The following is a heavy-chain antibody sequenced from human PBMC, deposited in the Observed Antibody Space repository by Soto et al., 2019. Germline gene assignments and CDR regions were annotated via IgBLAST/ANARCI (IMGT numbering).Heavy chain of an antibody. CDR1: GYSISSSNW. CDR2: IYYSGTT. D-gene: IGHD3-10*01. V-gene: IGHV4-28*01. CDR3: ASREFQGPIDY. J-gene: IGHJ4*02. Sequence: SETLSLTCAVSGYSISSSNWWGWIRQPPGKGLEWIGYIYYSGTTYYNPSLKSRVTMSVDTSKNQFSLKLTSVTAVDTAVYYCASREFQGPIDYCGQGTLVT.